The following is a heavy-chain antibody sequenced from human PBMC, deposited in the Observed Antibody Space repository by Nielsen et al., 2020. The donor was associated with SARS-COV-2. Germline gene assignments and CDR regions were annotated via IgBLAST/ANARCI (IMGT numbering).Heavy chain of an antibody. Sequence: ASVKVSCKASGYTFTGYYMHWVRQAPGQGLEWMGWINPNSGGTNYAQKFQGRVTMTRDTSISTAYMELSRLRSDDTAVYYCARGGRGGNSGDAFDIWGQGTMVTVSS. CDR1: GYTFTGYY. V-gene: IGHV1-2*02. CDR2: INPNSGGT. J-gene: IGHJ3*02. CDR3: ARGGRGGNSGDAFDI. D-gene: IGHD4-23*01.